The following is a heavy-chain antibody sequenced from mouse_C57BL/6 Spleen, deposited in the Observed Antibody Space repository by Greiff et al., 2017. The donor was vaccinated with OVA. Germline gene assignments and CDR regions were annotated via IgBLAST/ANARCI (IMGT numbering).Heavy chain of an antibody. Sequence: EVQGVESGGGLVKPGGSLKLSCAASGFTFSDYGMHWVRQAPEKGLEWVAYISSGSSTIYYADTVKGRFTISRDNAKNTLFLQMTSLRSEDTAMYYCEREANYYGSSPWYFDGWGTGTTVTVSS. CDR1: GFTFSDYG. CDR2: ISSGSSTI. CDR3: EREANYYGSSPWYFDG. V-gene: IGHV5-17*01. D-gene: IGHD1-1*01. J-gene: IGHJ1*03.